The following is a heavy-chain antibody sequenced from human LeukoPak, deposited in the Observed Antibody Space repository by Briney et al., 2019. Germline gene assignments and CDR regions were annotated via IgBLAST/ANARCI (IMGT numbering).Heavy chain of an antibody. V-gene: IGHV4-39*07. D-gene: IGHD6-19*01. Sequence: SETLSLTCTVSGGSISSSSYYWGWIRQPPGKGLKWIGSIYYSGRTNYNPSLKSRVTILVDTSKNQFSLKMSSVTAADTAIYYCARAGWGSSGWYDDSWGQGTLVTVSS. CDR3: ARAGWGSSGWYDDS. J-gene: IGHJ4*02. CDR1: GGSISSSSYY. CDR2: IYYSGRT.